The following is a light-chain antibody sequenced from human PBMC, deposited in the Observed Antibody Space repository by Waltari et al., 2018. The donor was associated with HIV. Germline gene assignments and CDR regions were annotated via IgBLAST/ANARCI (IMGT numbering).Light chain of an antibody. V-gene: IGLV1-47*01. J-gene: IGLJ3*02. CDR2: RDS. Sequence: QSVLTQPPSASGTPGQRVSISCSGGTPNIGSYSVYWFQQFPGTAPKLLIRRDSERPSGVPARFSGSKSGTSASLAISGLRSEDEADYFCAVWDDNLHGDLFGGGTKLTVL. CDR1: TPNIGSYS. CDR3: AVWDDNLHGDL.